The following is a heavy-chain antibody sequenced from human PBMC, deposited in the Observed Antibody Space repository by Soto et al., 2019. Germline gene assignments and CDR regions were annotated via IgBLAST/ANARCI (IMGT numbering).Heavy chain of an antibody. V-gene: IGHV1-69*01. Sequence: QVQLVQSGAEVKKPGSSVKVSCKASGGTFSSYAISWVRQAPGQGLEWMGGIIPIFGTANYAQKFQGRVTITADESTNTAYMEVGRLRSEDTAVEYCAKDGPPSDWFDPWGQGTLVTVSS. CDR3: AKDGPPSDWFDP. CDR1: GGTFSSYA. CDR2: IIPIFGTA. J-gene: IGHJ5*02.